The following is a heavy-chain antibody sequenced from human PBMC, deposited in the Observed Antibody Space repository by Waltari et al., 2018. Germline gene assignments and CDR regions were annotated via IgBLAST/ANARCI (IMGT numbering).Heavy chain of an antibody. CDR3: ARDGYNPYYYYGMDV. Sequence: KPSQTLSLTCTVSGGSISSGSYYWSWIRQPAGKGLEWIGRIYTSGSTNYNPSLKSRVTISVDTSKNPFSLKLRSVTAADTAVYYCARDGYNPYYYYGMDVWGQGTTVTVSS. CDR1: GGSISSGSYY. V-gene: IGHV4-61*02. D-gene: IGHD5-12*01. J-gene: IGHJ6*02. CDR2: IYTSGST.